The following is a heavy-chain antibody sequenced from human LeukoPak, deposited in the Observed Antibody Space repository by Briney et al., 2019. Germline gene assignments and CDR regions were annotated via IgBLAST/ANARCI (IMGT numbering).Heavy chain of an antibody. CDR2: ESKDRSVI. CDR3: ARDLMWLVDY. CDR1: GFIFLNYD. Sequence: GGSLRLSCAAPGFIFLNYDVHWVRQTPGKGLEWLAYESKDRSVISYADSVRGRFTVSRDNSKNMVYLQMNSLRTEDTSLYYCARDLMWLVDYWGQGVLVTVSS. J-gene: IGHJ4*02. D-gene: IGHD6-19*01. V-gene: IGHV3-30*04.